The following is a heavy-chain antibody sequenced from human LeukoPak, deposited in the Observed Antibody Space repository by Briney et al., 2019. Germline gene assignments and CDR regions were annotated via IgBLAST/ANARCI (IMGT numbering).Heavy chain of an antibody. CDR3: ARESITGYYYDSSGYYEN. CDR1: GYTFTSYY. CDR2: INPSGGST. D-gene: IGHD3-22*01. J-gene: IGHJ4*02. Sequence: GASVKVSCKASGYTFTSYYMHWVRQAPGQGLEWMGIINPSGGSTSYAQKFQGRVTMTRDTSTSTVYMELSSLRSEDTAVHYCARESITGYYYDSSGYYENWGQGTLVTVSS. V-gene: IGHV1-46*01.